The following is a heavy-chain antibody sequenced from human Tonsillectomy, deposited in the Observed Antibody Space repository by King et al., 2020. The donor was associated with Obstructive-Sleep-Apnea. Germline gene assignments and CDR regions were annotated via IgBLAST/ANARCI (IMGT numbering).Heavy chain of an antibody. D-gene: IGHD3-9*01. J-gene: IGHJ5*02. V-gene: IGHV4-39*07. CDR1: GGPISSRTNY. Sequence: QLQESGPGLVKPSETLSLTCTVSGGPISSRTNYWGWIRQPPGKGLQWIGSLYYSASTYYNPSLKSRVTISVDTSTNQFSLKLSSVTAADPAVYYCARGERENYDILTGYYILDWFDPWGQGTLVNVSS. CDR3: ARGERENYDILTGYYILDWFDP. CDR2: LYYSAST.